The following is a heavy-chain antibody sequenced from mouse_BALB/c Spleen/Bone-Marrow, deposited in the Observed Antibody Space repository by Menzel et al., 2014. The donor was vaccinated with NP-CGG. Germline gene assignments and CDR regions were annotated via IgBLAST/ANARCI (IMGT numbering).Heavy chain of an antibody. V-gene: IGHV1-82*01. CDR1: GYAFSSSW. Sequence: QVQLQQSGPELVKPGASVKISCKASGYAFSSSWMNWGKQRPGQGLEWIGRIYPGDGDTNYNGKFKGKATLTADKSSSTAYMQLSSLTSVDSAVYFCARHAYGNSYWYFDVWGAGTTVTVSS. CDR3: ARHAYGNSYWYFDV. CDR2: IYPGDGDT. J-gene: IGHJ1*01. D-gene: IGHD2-1*01.